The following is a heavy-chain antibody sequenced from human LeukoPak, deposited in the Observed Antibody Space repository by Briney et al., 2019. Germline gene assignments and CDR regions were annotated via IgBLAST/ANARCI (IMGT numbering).Heavy chain of an antibody. CDR1: GFTFSNAW. J-gene: IGHJ3*02. Sequence: GGSLRLSCAAPGFTFSNAWMNWVRQAPGKGLEWVGRIKSKTDGGTTDYAAPVKGRFTISRDDSKNTLYLQMNSLKTEDTAVYYCTTAYYYDSSGYSDDAFDIWGQGTMVTVSS. D-gene: IGHD3-22*01. CDR3: TTAYYYDSSGYSDDAFDI. CDR2: IKSKTDGGTT. V-gene: IGHV3-15*07.